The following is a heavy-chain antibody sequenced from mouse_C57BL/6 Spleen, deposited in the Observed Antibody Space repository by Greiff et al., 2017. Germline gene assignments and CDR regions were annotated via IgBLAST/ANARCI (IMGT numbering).Heavy chain of an antibody. CDR3: ARGIRSYWYFDV. Sequence: QVQLQQSGAELVRPGTSVKVSCKASGYAFTNYLIEWVKQRPGQGLEWIGVFNPGSGGTNYNEKFKGKATLTADKSSSTAYMQLSSLTSEDSAVYFCARGIRSYWYFDVWGTGTTVTVSS. V-gene: IGHV1-54*01. CDR1: GYAFTNYL. CDR2: FNPGSGGT. J-gene: IGHJ1*03.